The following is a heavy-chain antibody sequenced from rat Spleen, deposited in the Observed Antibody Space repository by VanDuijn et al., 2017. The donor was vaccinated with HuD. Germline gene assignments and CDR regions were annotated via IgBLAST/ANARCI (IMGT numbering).Heavy chain of an antibody. D-gene: IGHD4-1*01. CDR2: IDSAGST. V-gene: IGHV3-3*01. CDR3: ARWVIYNTPFDY. J-gene: IGHJ2*01. Sequence: EVRLQESGPGLVKPSQSLSLTCSVTFYSITSSYRWSWVRKFPGNKLEWMGYIDSAGSTNYNPSLKSRISITRDTSKNQFFLQVNSVTTEDTATYYCARWVIYNTPFDYWGRGVMVTVSS. CDR1: FYSITSSYR.